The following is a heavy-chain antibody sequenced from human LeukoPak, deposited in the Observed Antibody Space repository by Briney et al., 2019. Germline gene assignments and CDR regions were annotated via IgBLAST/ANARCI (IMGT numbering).Heavy chain of an antibody. V-gene: IGHV3-30*18. CDR1: GFTFSSYG. D-gene: IGHD4-17*01. J-gene: IGHJ6*02. CDR3: AKDIGGDYGDPGSWYYYYYDMDV. CDR2: ISYDGSNK. Sequence: PGGSLRLSCAASGFTFSSYGMHWVRQAPGKGLEWVAVISYDGSNKYYADSVKGRFTISRDNSKNTLYLQMNSLRAEDTAVYYCAKDIGGDYGDPGSWYYYYYDMDVWGQGTTVTVSS.